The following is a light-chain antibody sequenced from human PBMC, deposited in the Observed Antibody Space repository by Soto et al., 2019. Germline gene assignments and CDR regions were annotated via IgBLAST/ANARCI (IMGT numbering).Light chain of an antibody. V-gene: IGLV2-14*01. J-gene: IGLJ1*01. CDR2: MVS. CDR1: SSDVGNYNY. CDR3: TSPTPGSLYV. Sequence: QSALPQPASVSGSPGQSITISCTGTSSDVGNYNYVSWYQQYPGIVPTLLIYMVSNRPSGVSNRFSGSKSGNTASLTIAGLQAEDEADYFCTSPTPGSLYVFGTGTKLTVL.